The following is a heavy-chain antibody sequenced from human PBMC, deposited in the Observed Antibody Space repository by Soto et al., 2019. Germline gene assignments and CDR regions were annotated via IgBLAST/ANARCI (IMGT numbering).Heavy chain of an antibody. V-gene: IGHV4-39*01. Sequence: SETLSLTCTVSGGSISSSSYYWGWIRQPPGKGLEWIGSIYYSGSTYYNPSLKSRVTISVDTSKNQFSLKLSSVTAADTAVYYCASGDDRLPREYYYYYYMDVWGKGTTVTVSS. CDR2: IYYSGST. CDR3: ASGDDRLPREYYYYYYMDV. D-gene: IGHD3-10*01. CDR1: GGSISSSSYY. J-gene: IGHJ6*03.